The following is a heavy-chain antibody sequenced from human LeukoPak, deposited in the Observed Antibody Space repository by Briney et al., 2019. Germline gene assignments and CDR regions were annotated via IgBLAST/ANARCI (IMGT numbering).Heavy chain of an antibody. D-gene: IGHD3-16*01. V-gene: IGHV1-69*13. J-gene: IGHJ2*01. CDR2: IIPIFGTA. Sequence: ASVKVSCKASGGTFSSYAISWVRQAPGQGLEWMGGIIPIFGTANYAQKFQGRVTITADESTSTAYMELSSLRSEDTAVYYCASEVLSGYFDLWGRGTLVTVSS. CDR1: GGTFSSYA. CDR3: ASEVLSGYFDL.